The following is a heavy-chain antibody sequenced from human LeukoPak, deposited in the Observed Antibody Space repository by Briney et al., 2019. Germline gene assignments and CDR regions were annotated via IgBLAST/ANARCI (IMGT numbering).Heavy chain of an antibody. CDR2: IIPIFGTA. J-gene: IGHJ6*02. CDR3: ATSLEADPYCSSTSCYGSYYYYGMDV. Sequence: SVKVSCKASGGTFSSYAISWVRQAPGQGLEWMGGIIPIFGTANYAQKFQGRVTITADESTSTAYMELSSLRSEDTAVYYCATSLEADPYCSSTSCYGSYYYYGMDVWGQGATVTVSS. CDR1: GGTFSSYA. V-gene: IGHV1-69*13. D-gene: IGHD2-2*01.